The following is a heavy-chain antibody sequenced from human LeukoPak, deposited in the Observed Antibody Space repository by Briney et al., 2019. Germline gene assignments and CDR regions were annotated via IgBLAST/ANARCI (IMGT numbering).Heavy chain of an antibody. V-gene: IGHV3-11*04. J-gene: IGHJ3*02. D-gene: IGHD3-22*01. Sequence: PGGSLRLSCAASGFTFSDYYMSWIRQAPGKGLEWVSYISSSGSTIYYADSVKGRFTISRDNSKNTLYLQMNSLRAEDTAVYYCAKVDSSGYYYLDAFDIWGQGTMVTVSS. CDR1: GFTFSDYY. CDR3: AKVDSSGYYYLDAFDI. CDR2: ISSSGSTI.